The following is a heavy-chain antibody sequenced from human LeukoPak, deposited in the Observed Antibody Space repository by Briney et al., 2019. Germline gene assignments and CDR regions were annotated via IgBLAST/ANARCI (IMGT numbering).Heavy chain of an antibody. J-gene: IGHJ4*02. Sequence: SETLSLTCSVSGGSMNSYYWSWIRQSPGKGLEWIGHIYYSGSTNYNPSLKSRVSISVDTSKNQFSLKLSSVTAADTAVYYCARHVWLQPFDYWGQGTLVTVSS. D-gene: IGHD3-9*01. V-gene: IGHV4-59*08. CDR3: ARHVWLQPFDY. CDR2: IYYSGST. CDR1: GGSMNSYY.